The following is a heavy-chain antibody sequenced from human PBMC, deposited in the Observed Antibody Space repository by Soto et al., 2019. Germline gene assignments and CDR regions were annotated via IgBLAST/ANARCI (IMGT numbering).Heavy chain of an antibody. V-gene: IGHV3-23*01. CDR1: GFTFSSYA. Sequence: EVQLLESGGGLVQPGGSLRLSCAASGFTFSSYAMSWVRQAPGEGLEWVSAISGSGGSTYYADSVKGRFTISRDNSKNTLYLQMNSLRAEDTAVYYCAKDHVVEGYFDLWGRGTLVTVSS. CDR2: ISGSGGST. CDR3: AKDHVVEGYFDL. D-gene: IGHD2-15*01. J-gene: IGHJ2*01.